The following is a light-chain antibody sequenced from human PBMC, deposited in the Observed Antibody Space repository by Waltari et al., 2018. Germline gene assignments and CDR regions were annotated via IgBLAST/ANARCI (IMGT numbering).Light chain of an antibody. CDR1: QAISTY. CDR2: SSS. V-gene: IGKV1-39*01. J-gene: IGKJ4*01. CDR3: QQSYSAPLA. Sequence: DTLMTQSPSSVSASVGDRGTITCRASQAISTYVNWYQQTPGMAPKLLIFSSSTLHRGVSSRFSGSGSGTEFTLTISNLQPDDFATYYCQQSYSAPLAFGGGTKLDI.